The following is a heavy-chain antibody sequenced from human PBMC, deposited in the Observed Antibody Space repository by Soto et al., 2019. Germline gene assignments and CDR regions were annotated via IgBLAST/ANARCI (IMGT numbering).Heavy chain of an antibody. Sequence: QVQLVQSGAEVKKPGSSVKVSCKASGGTFSSYTISWVRQAPGQRLEWMGRMIPILGIANYAQKFQGRVTITADKSTSTAYMELSILRSEDTAVYYCAREQLSSGLSYYYYYGMDVWGQGTTVTVSS. CDR1: GGTFSSYT. V-gene: IGHV1-69*08. CDR3: AREQLSSGLSYYYYYGMDV. D-gene: IGHD6-19*01. J-gene: IGHJ6*02. CDR2: MIPILGIA.